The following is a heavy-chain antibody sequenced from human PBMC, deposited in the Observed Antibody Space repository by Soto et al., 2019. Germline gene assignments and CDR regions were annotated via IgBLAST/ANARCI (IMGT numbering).Heavy chain of an antibody. Sequence: ASVKVSCKASGYTFTSYGISWVRQAPGQGLEWMGWISGYNGNTNYAQNLQGRVTMTTDTSTSTAYMELRSLRSDDTAVYYCARDLYYYDNSGLGRFDIWGQGTMVAVSS. CDR3: ARDLYYYDNSGLGRFDI. CDR2: ISGYNGNT. CDR1: GYTFTSYG. D-gene: IGHD3-22*01. J-gene: IGHJ3*02. V-gene: IGHV1-18*04.